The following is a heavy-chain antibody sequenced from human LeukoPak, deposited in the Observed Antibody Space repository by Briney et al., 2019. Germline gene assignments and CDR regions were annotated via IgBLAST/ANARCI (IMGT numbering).Heavy chain of an antibody. D-gene: IGHD2-2*01. CDR3: ATPWGSSTSWNY. Sequence: GASVKVSCKVSGYTLTELSMHWVRQAPGKGLEWMGGFDPEDGETIYAQKFQGRVTMTEDTSTDTAYMELSSLRSEDTAVYYCATPWGSSTSWNYWGQGTPVTVSS. CDR1: GYTLTELS. J-gene: IGHJ4*02. V-gene: IGHV1-24*01. CDR2: FDPEDGET.